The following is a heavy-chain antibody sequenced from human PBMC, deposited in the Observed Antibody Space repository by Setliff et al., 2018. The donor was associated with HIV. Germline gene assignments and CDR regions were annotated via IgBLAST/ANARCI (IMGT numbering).Heavy chain of an antibody. Sequence: SETLSLTCTVSGGSISGYYWSWIRQPPGKGLEYIGSIFFTGNTIYNPSLKARVTLSVDMSKNQVFLRLSSVTAADTAVYYCARERIAVAGPRVAFDIWGQGTMVTVSS. CDR1: GGSISGYY. V-gene: IGHV4-59*01. J-gene: IGHJ3*02. CDR3: ARERIAVAGPRVAFDI. D-gene: IGHD6-19*01. CDR2: IFFTGNT.